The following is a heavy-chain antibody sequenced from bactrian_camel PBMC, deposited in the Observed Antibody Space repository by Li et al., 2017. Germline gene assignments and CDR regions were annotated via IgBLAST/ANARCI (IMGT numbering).Heavy chain of an antibody. V-gene: IGHV3S42*01. J-gene: IGHJ4*01. CDR1: GFAFSDYP. D-gene: IGHD4*01. CDR3: VTMTGNWDFPNWGQGTSGSLGAPLWSSRLEM. CDR2: INSSGRST. Sequence: EVQLVESGGATVQPGGSLRLSCVTSGFAFSDYPITWVRQAPGKGLEWVSDINSSGRSTNYADSVKGRFTISRDDAKVTHYLQMNSLKPEDTAVYLCVTMTGNWDFPNWGQGTSGSLGAPLWSSRLEMEGPGDPGHRL.